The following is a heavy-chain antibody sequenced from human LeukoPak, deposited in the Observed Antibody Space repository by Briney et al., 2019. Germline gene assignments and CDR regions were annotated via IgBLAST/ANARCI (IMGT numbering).Heavy chain of an antibody. V-gene: IGHV7-4-1*02. Sequence: ASVKVSCKASGYTFTSYAMNWVRRAPGQGLEWMGWINTNTGNPTYAQGFTGRFVFSLDTSVSTAYLQISSLKAEDTAVYYCARDQSSSWSSYYYMDVWGKGTTVTVSS. D-gene: IGHD6-6*01. J-gene: IGHJ6*03. CDR3: ARDQSSSWSSYYYMDV. CDR2: INTNTGNP. CDR1: GYTFTSYA.